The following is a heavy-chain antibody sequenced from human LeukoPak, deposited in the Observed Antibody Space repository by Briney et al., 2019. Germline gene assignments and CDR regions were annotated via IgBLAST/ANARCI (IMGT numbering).Heavy chain of an antibody. CDR1: GYTFTSYG. V-gene: IGHV1-18*01. Sequence: ASVKVSCKASGYTFTSYGISWVRQAPGQGLEWMGWISAYNGNTNYAQKLQGRVTMTTDTSTSTACMELRSLRSDDTAVYYCARAGSVLLWFGELLRNPKFDYWGQGTLVTVSS. D-gene: IGHD3-10*01. CDR2: ISAYNGNT. CDR3: ARAGSVLLWFGELLRNPKFDY. J-gene: IGHJ4*02.